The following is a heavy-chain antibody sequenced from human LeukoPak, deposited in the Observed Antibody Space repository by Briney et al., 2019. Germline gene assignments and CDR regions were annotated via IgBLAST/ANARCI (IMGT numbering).Heavy chain of an antibody. CDR3: AKDLAIVVSGAFDI. D-gene: IGHD3-22*01. CDR2: SSGSGGST. V-gene: IGHV3-23*01. Sequence: PGGSLRLSCAASGFTFSGYAMRWVRQAPGKGLEGVPASSGSGGSTYYGDLVKGRFTISSDNYKNTLYLQMNSLRAEDTAVYYCAKDLAIVVSGAFDIWGQGTMVTISS. CDR1: GFTFSGYA. J-gene: IGHJ3*02.